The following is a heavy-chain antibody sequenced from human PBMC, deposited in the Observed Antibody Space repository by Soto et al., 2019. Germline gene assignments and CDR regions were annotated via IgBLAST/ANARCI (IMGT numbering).Heavy chain of an antibody. V-gene: IGHV3-21*01. Sequence: EVQLVESGGGLVKPGGSLRLSCAASGFTFSSYNMNWVRQAPGKGLGWVSFISSSSTNYIYYADSLAGRFTTSRDNAKNSLYLQMNSLRAEDTAVYYCARDVSYYGSGSPMDVWGKGTTVTVSS. CDR1: GFTFSSYN. D-gene: IGHD3-10*01. CDR3: ARDVSYYGSGSPMDV. CDR2: ISSSSTNYI. J-gene: IGHJ6*04.